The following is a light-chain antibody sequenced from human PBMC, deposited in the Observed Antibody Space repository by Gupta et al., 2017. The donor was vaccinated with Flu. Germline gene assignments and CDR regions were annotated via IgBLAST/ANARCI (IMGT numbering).Light chain of an antibody. J-gene: IGKJ2*01. CDR3: QQLNSYPHT. CDR2: AAS. V-gene: IGKV1-9*01. Sequence: PSFLSASVGDRVTITCRASQGISSYLAWYQQKPWKAPKLLIYAASTLQSGVPSRFSGSGSVTEFTLTISSLQPEDFATYYCQQLNSYPHTFGQGTKLEIK. CDR1: QGISSY.